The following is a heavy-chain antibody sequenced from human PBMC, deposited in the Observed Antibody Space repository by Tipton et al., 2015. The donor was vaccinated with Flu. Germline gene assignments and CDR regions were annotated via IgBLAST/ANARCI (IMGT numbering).Heavy chain of an antibody. CDR1: GGSISSYY. V-gene: IGHV4-59*08. D-gene: IGHD3-16*02. CDR3: ARHVGRGMITFGGVIALYPHYDAFDI. CDR2: IYYSGST. J-gene: IGHJ3*02. Sequence: TLSLTCTVSGGSISSYYWSWIRQPPGKGLEWIGYIYYSGSTNYNPSLKSRATISVDTSKNQFSLKLSSVTAADTAVYYCARHVGRGMITFGGVIALYPHYDAFDIWGQGTMVTVSS.